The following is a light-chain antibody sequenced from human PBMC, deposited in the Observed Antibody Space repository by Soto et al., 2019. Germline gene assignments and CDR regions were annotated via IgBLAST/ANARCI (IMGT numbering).Light chain of an antibody. V-gene: IGKV1-8*01. J-gene: IGKJ2*02. CDR1: QGISSY. CDR3: QHYYSYPCA. Sequence: AIRMTQSPSSFSASTGDRVTITCRASQGISSYLAWYQQKPGKAPKLLIYAASTLQSGVPSRFSGSRSGTDFSRTISCLQSEDFATYDCQHYYSYPCAVGRGTKLEIK. CDR2: AAS.